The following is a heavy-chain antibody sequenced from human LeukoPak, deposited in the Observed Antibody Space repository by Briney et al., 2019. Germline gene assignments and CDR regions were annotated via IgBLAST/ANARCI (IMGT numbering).Heavy chain of an antibody. Sequence: GGSLRLSCAASGFTFDDYAMHWVRQAPGKGLEWVSGISWNSGSIGYADSVKGRFTISRDNAKNSLYLQMNSLRAEDMALYYCAKDDTAMVGNYMDVWGKGTTVTVSS. D-gene: IGHD5-18*01. V-gene: IGHV3-9*03. CDR2: ISWNSGSI. CDR3: AKDDTAMVGNYMDV. J-gene: IGHJ6*03. CDR1: GFTFDDYA.